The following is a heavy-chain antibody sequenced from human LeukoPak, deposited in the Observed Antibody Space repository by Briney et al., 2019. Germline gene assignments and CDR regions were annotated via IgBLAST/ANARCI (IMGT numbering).Heavy chain of an antibody. V-gene: IGHV3-23*01. CDR2: ISGSGGST. Sequence: PGGSLRLSCAASGFTVSSNYMSWVRQAPGKGLEWVSAISGSGGSTYYADSVKGRFTISRDNSKNTLYLQMNSLRAEDTAVYYCARETGSYSDYWGQGTLVTVSS. CDR3: ARETGSYSDY. CDR1: GFTVSSNY. D-gene: IGHD1-26*01. J-gene: IGHJ4*02.